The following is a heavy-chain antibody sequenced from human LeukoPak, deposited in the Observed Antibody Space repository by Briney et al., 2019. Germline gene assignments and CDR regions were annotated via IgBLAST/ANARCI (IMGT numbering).Heavy chain of an antibody. D-gene: IGHD3-22*01. Sequence: GGSLRLSCEASGFTFSAYAMTWVRQAPGKGLEWVSAISGSGGSTYYADSVKGRFTISRDNSKNTLYLQMNSLRAEDTAVYYCAKGPSYYYDSSGYYLFDYWGQGTLVTVPS. CDR2: ISGSGGST. CDR3: AKGPSYYYDSSGYYLFDY. V-gene: IGHV3-23*01. CDR1: GFTFSAYA. J-gene: IGHJ4*02.